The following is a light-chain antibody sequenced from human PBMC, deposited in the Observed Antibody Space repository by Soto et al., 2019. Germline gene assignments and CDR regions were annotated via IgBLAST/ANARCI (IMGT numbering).Light chain of an antibody. CDR2: GAS. Sequence: EAVMTQSPATLSLSPGERATLSCRASQNVSGDLAWYQQKPGQAPRLLIYGASTRATGIPDRVSGRGSATEFTLTISGLQSEDFAIFYCQRYYDWPLTFGGGTKVAIK. V-gene: IGKV3-15*01. CDR3: QRYYDWPLT. J-gene: IGKJ4*01. CDR1: QNVSGD.